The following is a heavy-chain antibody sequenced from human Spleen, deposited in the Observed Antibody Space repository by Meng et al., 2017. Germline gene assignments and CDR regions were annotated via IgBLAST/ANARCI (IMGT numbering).Heavy chain of an antibody. CDR3: AREGCSSTSCYAYY. CDR2: ISYDGSNK. J-gene: IGHJ4*02. V-gene: IGHV3-30*04. Sequence: GESLKISCAASGFTFSSYAMHWVRQAPGKGLEWVAVISYDGSNKYYADSVKGRFTISRDNSKNTLYLQMNSLRAKDTAVYYCAREGCSSTSCYAYYWGQGTLVTVSS. CDR1: GFTFSSYA. D-gene: IGHD2-2*01.